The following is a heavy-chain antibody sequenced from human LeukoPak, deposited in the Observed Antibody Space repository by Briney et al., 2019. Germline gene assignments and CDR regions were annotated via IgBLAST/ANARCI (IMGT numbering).Heavy chain of an antibody. CDR3: ARPLGMARAVPDY. Sequence: PGGSLRLSCAASGFTSRSYWMSWVRKAPGKGLGLVDNIKQDGSEKYHVDSVKGRFTISRDNAKNPLYLQMNCLRAEDTAVYYCARPLGMARAVPDYLGQGTLVTVSS. J-gene: IGHJ4*02. V-gene: IGHV3-7*04. D-gene: IGHD3-10*01. CDR2: IKQDGSEK. CDR1: GFTSRSYW.